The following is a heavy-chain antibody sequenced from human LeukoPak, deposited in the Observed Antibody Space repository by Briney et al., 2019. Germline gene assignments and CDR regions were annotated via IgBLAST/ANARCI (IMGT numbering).Heavy chain of an antibody. D-gene: IGHD4-11*01. CDR2: ISAYNGNT. Sequence: GASVKISCKASGYTFTTYAISWMRQAPGQGLVWLGWISAYNGNTNYVQKLQGRLTMTTDTSTSTAYMGLRSLRSDDTAVYYCASGGNDYSKWFDPWGQGTLVTVSS. V-gene: IGHV1-18*01. CDR1: GYTFTTYA. J-gene: IGHJ5*02. CDR3: ASGGNDYSKWFDP.